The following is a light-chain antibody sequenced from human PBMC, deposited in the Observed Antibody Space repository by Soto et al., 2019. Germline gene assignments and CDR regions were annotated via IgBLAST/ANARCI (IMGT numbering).Light chain of an antibody. Sequence: IVLTQSPGTLSLSPGERATLSCRASQSVSSNYLAWYQQKRGQAHRLLIYGASSRATGIPTRFSGSGSGTDFTLTISRLEPEDFAVYYCQPYDTSPRTFGQGTKVEI. J-gene: IGKJ1*01. V-gene: IGKV3-20*01. CDR3: QPYDTSPRT. CDR1: QSVSSNY. CDR2: GAS.